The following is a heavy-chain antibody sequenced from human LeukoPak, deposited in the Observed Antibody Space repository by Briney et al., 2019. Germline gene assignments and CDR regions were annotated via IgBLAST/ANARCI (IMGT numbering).Heavy chain of an antibody. J-gene: IGHJ6*02. V-gene: IGHV4-59*01. D-gene: IGHD1-26*01. CDR3: ARGKWAPLHYYYGMDV. CDR1: GGSIGTYY. Sequence: PSETLSLTCTVSGGSIGTYYWSWIRQPPGKGLEWIGYIYYRGTTNYNPSLMSRVTISVDTSKNQFSLKVRSVTAADTAVYYCARGKWAPLHYYYGMDVWGQGTTVTVSS. CDR2: IYYRGTT.